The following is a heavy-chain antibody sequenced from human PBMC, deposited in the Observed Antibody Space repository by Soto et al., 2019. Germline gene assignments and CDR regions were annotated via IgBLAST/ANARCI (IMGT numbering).Heavy chain of an antibody. Sequence: QVQLQQWGTGLLKPSETLSLHCAVYGESLRGYYWSWIRQTPAMGLEWIGEINNRGTTNHDSSLKSRVIISLDTSKNQVSLRLNYVHAADTAVYYCARGYPRSILSTSLTTSYWFDSWGQGTLVTVSS. J-gene: IGHJ5*01. D-gene: IGHD2-21*01. CDR1: GESLRGYY. V-gene: IGHV4-34*01. CDR3: ARGYPRSILSTSLTTSYWFDS. CDR2: INNRGTT.